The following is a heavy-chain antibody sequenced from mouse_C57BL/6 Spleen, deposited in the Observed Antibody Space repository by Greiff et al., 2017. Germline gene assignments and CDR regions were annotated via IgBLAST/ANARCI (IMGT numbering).Heavy chain of an antibody. CDR2: LRNKANGYTT. V-gene: IGHV7-3*01. Sequence: EVKLMESGGGLVQPGGSLSLSCAASGFTFTDYYMSWVRQPPGKALEWLGFLRNKANGYTTEYSASVKGRLTISRDNSQSILYLQMNALRAEDSATYYCARLYGNYVWYFDVWGTGTTVTVSS. CDR3: ARLYGNYVWYFDV. J-gene: IGHJ1*03. D-gene: IGHD2-1*01. CDR1: GFTFTDYY.